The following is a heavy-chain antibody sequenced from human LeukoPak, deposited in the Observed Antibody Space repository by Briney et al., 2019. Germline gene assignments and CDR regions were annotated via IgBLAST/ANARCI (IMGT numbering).Heavy chain of an antibody. Sequence: GESLMISCKGSGYIFTSYWIGWVRQMPGKGLEWMGIIYPGDSDTRYSPSFQGQVTISADKSISTAYLQWSSLKASDTAMYYCARQQYYYGSGSSQAMDVWGQGTTVTVSS. V-gene: IGHV5-51*01. CDR3: ARQQYYYGSGSSQAMDV. CDR1: GYIFTSYW. J-gene: IGHJ6*02. D-gene: IGHD3-10*01. CDR2: IYPGDSDT.